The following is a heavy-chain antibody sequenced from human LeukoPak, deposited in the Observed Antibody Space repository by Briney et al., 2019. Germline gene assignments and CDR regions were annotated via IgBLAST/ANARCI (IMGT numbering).Heavy chain of an antibody. Sequence: GASLEISCQGSGSTFSSYWIGGVRQLPGKGGEWMGIIYPGDSDTRYSPSLQGQVTISVDTSIGTAYLQWSSLKASDTAIYYCARQNDFRLDYWGQGTLVTVSS. D-gene: IGHD3-3*01. CDR1: GSTFSSYW. J-gene: IGHJ4*02. CDR2: IYPGDSDT. V-gene: IGHV5-51*01. CDR3: ARQNDFRLDY.